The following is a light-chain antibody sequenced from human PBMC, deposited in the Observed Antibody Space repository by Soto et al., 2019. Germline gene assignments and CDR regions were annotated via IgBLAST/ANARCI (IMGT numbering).Light chain of an antibody. Sequence: IQMTQSPSALSASVGDRVTITCRASQSISSWLAWYQQKPGRAPKLLIYDASTLESGVPSRFSGSGSETEFTLTISRLQPDDFATYFCHSRAFGQGTRLEV. CDR3: HSRA. CDR1: QSISSW. CDR2: DAS. V-gene: IGKV1-5*01. J-gene: IGKJ5*01.